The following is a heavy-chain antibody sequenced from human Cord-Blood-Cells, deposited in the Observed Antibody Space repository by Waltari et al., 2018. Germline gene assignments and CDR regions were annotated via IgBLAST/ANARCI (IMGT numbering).Heavy chain of an antibody. CDR2: INAGNGNT. V-gene: IGHV1-3*01. CDR1: GYTFTSYA. CDR3: ASGSGGSYYFDY. D-gene: IGHD2-15*01. Sequence: QVQLVQSGAEVKKPGASVQVSCKASGYTFTSYAMHWVRQAPGQRPELMGWINAGNGNTKSSQKFQVRVTITRDTSASTAYMELSSLRSEDTAVYYCASGSGGSYYFDYWGQGTLVTVSS. J-gene: IGHJ4*02.